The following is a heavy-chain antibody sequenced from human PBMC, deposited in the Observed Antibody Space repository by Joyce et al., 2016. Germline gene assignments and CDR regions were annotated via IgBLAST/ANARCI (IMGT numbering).Heavy chain of an antibody. Sequence: EVQLVEAGGALVKPGGSLRLSCAASGFTFSAYEIHWVRQTTGKGLVCVSAIGTAGDPYYAGSVKGRFTISRENAKSSLFLQMNSLRAEDTAVYYCARERGGGMSAFDIWGQGTMVTVSS. CDR1: GFTFSAYE. J-gene: IGHJ3*02. V-gene: IGHV3-13*05. CDR3: ARERGGGMSAFDI. D-gene: IGHD3-16*01. CDR2: IGTAGDP.